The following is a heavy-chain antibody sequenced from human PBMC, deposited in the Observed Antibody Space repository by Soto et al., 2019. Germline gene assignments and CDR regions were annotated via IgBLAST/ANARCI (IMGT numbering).Heavy chain of an antibody. CDR3: AHTSLGGDYDY. CDR2: IYWDDDK. J-gene: IGHJ4*02. V-gene: IGHV2-5*02. CDR1: GFSLSTSGVG. D-gene: IGHD4-17*01. Sequence: QITLKESGPTLVKPTQTLTLTCTFSGFSLSTSGVGVGWIRQPPGKALEWLALIYWDDDKRYSPSLKSRLTXTXXTSKNQVVLTMTNMDPVDTATYYCAHTSLGGDYDYWGQGTLVTVSS.